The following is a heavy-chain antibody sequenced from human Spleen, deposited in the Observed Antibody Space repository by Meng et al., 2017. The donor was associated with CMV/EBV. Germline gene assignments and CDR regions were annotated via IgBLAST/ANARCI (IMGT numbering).Heavy chain of an antibody. CDR2: INHSGST. CDR3: ARGLRCSSTSCFSNWFAT. J-gene: IGHJ5*02. Sequence: SETLSLTCAVYGGSFGGYYWSWIRQPPGKGLEWIGGINHSGSTNYNPSLKSRVTISVDTSKNQFSLKLSSVTAADTAVYYCARGLRCSSTSCFSNWFATWGQGTLVTVSS. V-gene: IGHV4-34*01. CDR1: GGSFGGYY. D-gene: IGHD2-2*01.